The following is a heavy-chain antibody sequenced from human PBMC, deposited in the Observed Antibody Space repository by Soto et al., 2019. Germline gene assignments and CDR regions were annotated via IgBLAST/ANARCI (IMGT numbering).Heavy chain of an antibody. Sequence: PSETLSLTCAVSGGSIISASYSWNWLRQSPGRGLEVIGHIYSSGSTYYTPSINSRVSISVDTSNKQFYLKLTSVTAAEPAVYFCDREDAASTGRWFDXWGQGILVTVSX. J-gene: IGHJ5*02. CDR1: GGSIISASYS. V-gene: IGHV4-31*11. D-gene: IGHD5-18*01. CDR3: DREDAASTGRWFDX. CDR2: IYSSGST.